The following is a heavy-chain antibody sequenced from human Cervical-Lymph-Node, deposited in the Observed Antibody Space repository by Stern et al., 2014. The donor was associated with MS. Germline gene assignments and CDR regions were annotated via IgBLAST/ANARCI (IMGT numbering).Heavy chain of an antibody. V-gene: IGHV1-69*06. CDR2: IIPMFGTL. CDR1: GGSFSGYG. J-gene: IGHJ4*02. Sequence: QLVQSGAEVKKPGSSVKVSCKTSGGSFSGYGISWVRQAPGQGLEWMAGIIPMFGTLNYAQKFQGRVTITADKSTNTAYMELSSLRSEDTAVYYCARDGYSNSWSRGFDFWGQGTLVTVSS. D-gene: IGHD6-13*01. CDR3: ARDGYSNSWSRGFDF.